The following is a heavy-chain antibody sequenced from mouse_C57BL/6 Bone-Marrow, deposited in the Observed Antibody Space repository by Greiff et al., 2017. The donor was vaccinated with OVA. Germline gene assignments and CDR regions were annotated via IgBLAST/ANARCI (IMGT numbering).Heavy chain of an antibody. CDR3: TRTTKDYFDY. Sequence: EVQRVESGGGLVQPGGSMKLSCAASGFTFSDAWMDWVRQSPEKGLEWVAEIRNKANNHATYYAESVKGRFTISRDDSKSSVYLQMNSLRAEDTGIYYCTRTTKDYFDYWGQGTTLTVSS. V-gene: IGHV6-6*01. CDR2: IRNKANNHAT. D-gene: IGHD1-1*01. J-gene: IGHJ2*01. CDR1: GFTFSDAW.